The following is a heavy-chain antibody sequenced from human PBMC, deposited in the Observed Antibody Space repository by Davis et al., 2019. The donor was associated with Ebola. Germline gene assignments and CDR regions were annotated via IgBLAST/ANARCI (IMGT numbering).Heavy chain of an antibody. V-gene: IGHV1-24*01. CDR2: FDPEDGET. CDR1: GYTLTELS. Sequence: ASVKVSCKVSGYTLTELSMHWVRQAPGKGLEWMGGFDPEDGETIYAQKFQGRVTMTEDTSTDTAYMELSSLRSEDTAVYYCATESQSLYCSGGSCYSGYFDYWGQGTLVTVSS. CDR3: ATESQSLYCSGGSCYSGYFDY. J-gene: IGHJ4*02. D-gene: IGHD2-15*01.